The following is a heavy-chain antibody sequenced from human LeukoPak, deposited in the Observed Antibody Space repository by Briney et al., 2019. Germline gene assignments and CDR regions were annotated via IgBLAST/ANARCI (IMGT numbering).Heavy chain of an antibody. CDR2: IIPIFGTA. D-gene: IGHD1-26*01. J-gene: IGHJ4*02. V-gene: IGHV1-69*01. CDR1: GGTFSSYA. CDR3: ARRNRWELLLLDY. Sequence: GSSVKVSCKASGGTFSSYAISWVRQAPGQGLEWMGGIIPIFGTANYAQKFQGRVTITADESTSTAYMELSSLRSEDTAVYYYARRNRWELLLLDYWGQGTLVTVSS.